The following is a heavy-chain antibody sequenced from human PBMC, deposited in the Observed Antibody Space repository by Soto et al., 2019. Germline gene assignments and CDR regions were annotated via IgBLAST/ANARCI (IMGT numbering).Heavy chain of an antibody. Sequence: QVQLVESGGGVVQPGRSLRLSCAASGFTFSSYGMHWVHQAPGKGLEWVAVISYDGSNKYYADSVKGRFTISRDNSKNTLYLQMNSLRAEDTAVYYCAAWTPGSSWSGGMDVWGQGTTVTVSS. CDR1: GFTFSSYG. D-gene: IGHD6-13*01. J-gene: IGHJ6*02. CDR3: AAWTPGSSWSGGMDV. V-gene: IGHV3-30*03. CDR2: ISYDGSNK.